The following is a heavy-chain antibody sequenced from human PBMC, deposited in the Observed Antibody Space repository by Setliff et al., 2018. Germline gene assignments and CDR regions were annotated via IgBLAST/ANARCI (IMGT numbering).Heavy chain of an antibody. CDR1: GGSFTGTTYY. Sequence: SETLSLTCTVSGGSFTGTTYYWGWIRQSPGKGLEWIGSIYYSGSTYYNPSLKTRVTISVDTSKNQFSLKLSSVTAADTATYYCVRPGGTTVVARHFDYWGSGILVTVSS. CDR2: IYYSGST. D-gene: IGHD2-15*01. V-gene: IGHV4-39*01. CDR3: VRPGGTTVVARHFDY. J-gene: IGHJ4*01.